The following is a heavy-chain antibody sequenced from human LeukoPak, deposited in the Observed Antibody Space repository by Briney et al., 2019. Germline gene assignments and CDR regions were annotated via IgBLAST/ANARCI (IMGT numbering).Heavy chain of an antibody. CDR3: ARDRGIAVAGNWFDT. J-gene: IGHJ5*02. V-gene: IGHV1-18*01. Sequence: ASVKVSCKASGYTFTSYGISWVRQAPGQGLEWIGWISAYNGNTNYAQKLQGRVTTTTDTSTSTAYMELRSLRSDDTAVYYCARDRGIAVAGNWFDTWGQGTLVTVSS. D-gene: IGHD6-19*01. CDR2: ISAYNGNT. CDR1: GYTFTSYG.